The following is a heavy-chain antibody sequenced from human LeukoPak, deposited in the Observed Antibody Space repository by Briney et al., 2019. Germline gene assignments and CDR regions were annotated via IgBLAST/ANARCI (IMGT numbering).Heavy chain of an antibody. V-gene: IGHV1-69*05. D-gene: IGHD3-22*01. J-gene: IGHJ4*02. CDR2: IIPIFGTA. Sequence: GASVKVSCKASGGTFSSYAISWVRQAPGQGLEWMGRIIPIFGTANYAQKFQGRVTITTDESTSTAYMELSSLRSEDTAVYYCARDMYYDSSGYYSRLFDYWGQGTLVTVS. CDR3: ARDMYYDSSGYYSRLFDY. CDR1: GGTFSSYA.